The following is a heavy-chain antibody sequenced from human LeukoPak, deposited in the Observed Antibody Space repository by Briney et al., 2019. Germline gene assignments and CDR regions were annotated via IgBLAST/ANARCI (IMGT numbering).Heavy chain of an antibody. Sequence: KPSETLSLTCTVSGYSISSGYYWGWIRQPPGKGLEWIGSIYHSGSTYYNPSLKSRVTISVDTSKNQFSLKLSSVTAADTAVYYCARIWYSSSWPDAFDIWGQGTMVTVSS. CDR2: IYHSGST. D-gene: IGHD6-13*01. V-gene: IGHV4-38-2*02. CDR3: ARIWYSSSWPDAFDI. J-gene: IGHJ3*02. CDR1: GYSISSGYY.